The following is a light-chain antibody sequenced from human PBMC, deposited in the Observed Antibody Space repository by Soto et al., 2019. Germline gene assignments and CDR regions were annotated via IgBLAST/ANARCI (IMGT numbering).Light chain of an antibody. V-gene: IGLV1-40*01. J-gene: IGLJ2*01. CDR1: NSNIGADYD. CDR2: GNT. Sequence: VLAQPPSVSGAPGQRVTISCTGSNSNIGADYDVHWYQQFPGAAPKLLIYGNTNRPSGVPDRFSGSKSRISASLAITGLQAEDEADYFCQSYDSGLSGVVFGGGTQLTVL. CDR3: QSYDSGLSGVV.